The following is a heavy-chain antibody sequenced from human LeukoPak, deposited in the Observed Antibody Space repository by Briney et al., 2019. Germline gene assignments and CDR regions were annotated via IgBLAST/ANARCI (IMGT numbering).Heavy chain of an antibody. J-gene: IGHJ4*02. CDR1: GYTFTGYY. CDR2: IIPIFGTA. D-gene: IGHD6-13*01. Sequence: SVKVSCKGSGYTFTGYYMHWVRQAPGQGIEWMGGIIPIFGTANYAQKFQGRVTITTDEATSTAYMELSSLRSEDTAVYYCAREDSSSWYDYWGQGTLVTVSS. V-gene: IGHV1-69*05. CDR3: AREDSSSWYDY.